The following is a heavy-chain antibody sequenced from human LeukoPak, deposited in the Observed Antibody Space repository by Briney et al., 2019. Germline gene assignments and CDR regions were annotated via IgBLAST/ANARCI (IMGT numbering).Heavy chain of an antibody. CDR1: GFTFSNYG. J-gene: IGHJ3*02. CDR2: ISYDGSNK. CDR3: ARSGRAFDI. V-gene: IGHV3-30*03. Sequence: GGSLRLSCAASGFTFSNYGMHWVRQAPATGKEWVSFISYDGSNKYYADSVKGRFTISRDNSKNTLYLQMISLRAEDTAVYYCARSGRAFDIWGQGTMVTVSS.